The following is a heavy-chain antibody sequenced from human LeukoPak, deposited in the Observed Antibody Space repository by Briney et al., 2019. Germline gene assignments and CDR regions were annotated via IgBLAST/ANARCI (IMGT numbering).Heavy chain of an antibody. V-gene: IGHV4-59*08. J-gene: IGHJ4*02. CDR1: GGSISEYY. D-gene: IGHD1-26*01. Sequence: PSETLSLTCTVSGGSISEYYWSWIRQPPGKGLEWIGSSYNSGSTNYNPSLKSRVTTSVDTSKNQLSLRLSSVTTADTAVYYCARVGDVGPFDYWGQGTLVTVSS. CDR3: ARVGDVGPFDY. CDR2: SYNSGST.